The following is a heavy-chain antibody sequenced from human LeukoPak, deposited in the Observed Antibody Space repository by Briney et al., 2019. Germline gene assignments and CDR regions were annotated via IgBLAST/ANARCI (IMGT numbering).Heavy chain of an antibody. V-gene: IGHV3-23*01. CDR1: GFTFSSYA. J-gene: IGHJ4*02. Sequence: QTGGSLRLSCAAPGFTFSSYAMSWVRQAPGKGLEWVSAIGGSGGSTYYADSVKGRFTISRDNSKNTLYLQMNSLRAEDTAVYYCAKNQLTYYGDYVTAHWGQGTLVTVSS. CDR3: AKNQLTYYGDYVTAH. CDR2: IGGSGGST. D-gene: IGHD4-17*01.